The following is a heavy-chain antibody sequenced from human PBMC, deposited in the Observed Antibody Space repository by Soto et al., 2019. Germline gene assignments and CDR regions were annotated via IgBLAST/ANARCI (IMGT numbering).Heavy chain of an antibody. CDR2: ISAYNGNT. J-gene: IGHJ6*02. CDR3: AKAGRYYYDSSGKPYYYYGMDV. D-gene: IGHD3-22*01. V-gene: IGHV1-18*01. Sequence: QVQLVQSGAEVKKPGASVKVSCKASGYTFTSYGISWVRQAPGQGLEWMGWISAYNGNTNYAQKLQGRVTMTTDTSTSTAYMELRSLRSDDKAVYYCAKAGRYYYDSSGKPYYYYGMDVWVQGTTVTVSS. CDR1: GYTFTSYG.